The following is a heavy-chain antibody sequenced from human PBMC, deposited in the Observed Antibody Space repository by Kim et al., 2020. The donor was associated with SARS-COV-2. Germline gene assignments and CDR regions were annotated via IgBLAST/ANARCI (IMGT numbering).Heavy chain of an antibody. CDR1: GGSISSYY. D-gene: IGHD3-22*01. CDR2: IYTSGST. CDR3: ARDLRDYYDSSGYYYGWFDP. J-gene: IGHJ5*02. Sequence: SETLSLTCTVSGGSISSYYWSWIRQPAGKGLEWIGRIYTSGSTNYNPSLKSRVTMSVDTSKNQFSLKLSSVTAADTAVYYCARDLRDYYDSSGYYYGWFDPWGQGTLVTVSS. V-gene: IGHV4-4*07.